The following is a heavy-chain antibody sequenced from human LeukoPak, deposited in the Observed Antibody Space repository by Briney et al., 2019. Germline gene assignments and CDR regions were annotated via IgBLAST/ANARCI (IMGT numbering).Heavy chain of an antibody. D-gene: IGHD3-22*01. J-gene: IGHJ4*02. Sequence: ASVKVSCKASGGTFSSYAISWVRQAPGQGLEWMGGIIPIFGTANYAQKFQGRVTITADESTSTAYMELSSLRSEDTAVYYCAREYRYYDSSGYYAYYFDYWDQGTLVTVSS. V-gene: IGHV1-69*13. CDR1: GGTFSSYA. CDR2: IIPIFGTA. CDR3: AREYRYYDSSGYYAYYFDY.